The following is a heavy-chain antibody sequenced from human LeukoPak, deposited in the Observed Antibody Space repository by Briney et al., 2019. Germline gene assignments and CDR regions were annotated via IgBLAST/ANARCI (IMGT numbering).Heavy chain of an antibody. V-gene: IGHV1-2*02. D-gene: IGHD7-27*01. CDR2: IHPGRGDT. Sequence: ASVKVSCKALGYTFTDHYFHWLRQAPGQGIEWMGWIHPGRGDTNIAQRFQGRVSLTRDMSISTAYMELSRLTSDDTAVYYCARDHNWGPDYWGQGTLVSVSS. CDR1: GYTFTDHY. J-gene: IGHJ4*02. CDR3: ARDHNWGPDY.